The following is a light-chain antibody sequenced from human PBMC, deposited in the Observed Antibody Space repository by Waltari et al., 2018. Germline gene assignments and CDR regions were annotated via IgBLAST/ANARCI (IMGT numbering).Light chain of an antibody. CDR1: FSDVGASDY. CDR2: DVS. CDR3: SSYTTRGTWV. Sequence: QSALTQPASVSGSPGQSITFSCTGAFSDVGASDYVSWYQQLPGRAPKLLIYDVSHRPSGVSARLSGSKSGNTASLTISGLQPEDEADYYCSSYTTRGTWVFGGGTKLTVL. V-gene: IGLV2-14*03. J-gene: IGLJ3*02.